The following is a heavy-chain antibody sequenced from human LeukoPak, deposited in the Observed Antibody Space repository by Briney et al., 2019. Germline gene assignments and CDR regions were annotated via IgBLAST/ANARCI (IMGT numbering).Heavy chain of an antibody. CDR2: VYYSGST. Sequence: SGPTLMKPSETLSLTCTVSGGSISSYSWSWIRQPPGKGLEWIGYVYYSGSTNYNPSLKSRVTISVDTSKNQFSLKLSSVTAADTAVYYCARSSPLKIDYWGQGTLVTVSS. J-gene: IGHJ4*02. CDR1: GGSISSYS. CDR3: ARSSPLKIDY. V-gene: IGHV4-59*01.